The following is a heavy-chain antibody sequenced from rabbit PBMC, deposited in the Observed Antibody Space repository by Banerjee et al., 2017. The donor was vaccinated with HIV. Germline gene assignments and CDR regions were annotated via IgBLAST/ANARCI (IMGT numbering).Heavy chain of an antibody. CDR2: IYNGDGST. J-gene: IGHJ4*01. Sequence: QSLEESGGDLVKPGASLTLTCTASGFSFSSSYYMCWVRQAPGKGPEWIACIYNGDGSTYYASWAKGRFTISKTSSTTVTLRTTSLTAADTATYFCVRDINTSFKLWGPGTLVTVS. CDR1: GFSFSSSYY. CDR3: VRDINTSFKL. V-gene: IGHV1S40*01. D-gene: IGHD1-1*01.